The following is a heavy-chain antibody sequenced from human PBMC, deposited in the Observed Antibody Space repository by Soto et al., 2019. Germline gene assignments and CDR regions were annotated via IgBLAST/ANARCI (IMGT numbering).Heavy chain of an antibody. CDR2: IFYSGTT. CDR1: GGSISSGGYF. V-gene: IGHV4-31*03. D-gene: IGHD1-1*01. CDR3: ARGVLY. J-gene: IGHJ4*02. Sequence: PSETLSLTCTVSGGSISSGGYFWSWIRQPPGKGLEWIGHIFYSGTTYYNPSLKSRVTISVDTSKNQFSLKLSSVTAADTAVYFCARGVLYWGQGTLVTVSS.